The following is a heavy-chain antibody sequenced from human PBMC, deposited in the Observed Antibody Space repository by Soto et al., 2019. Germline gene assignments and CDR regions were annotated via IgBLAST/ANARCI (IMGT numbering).Heavy chain of an antibody. CDR1: GGTFSIYA. Sequence: SVKVSCKASGGTFSIYAISCVLQSPVQGLEWMGGIIPIFGTANYAQKFQGRVTITADESTSTAYMELSSLRSEDTAVYYCARDLGYNWFDPWGQGTLVTVSS. D-gene: IGHD3-16*01. J-gene: IGHJ5*02. V-gene: IGHV1-69*13. CDR3: ARDLGYNWFDP. CDR2: IIPIFGTA.